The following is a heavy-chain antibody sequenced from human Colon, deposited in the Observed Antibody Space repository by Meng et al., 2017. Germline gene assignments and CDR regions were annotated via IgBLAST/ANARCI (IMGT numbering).Heavy chain of an antibody. CDR3: ARSVMAAGRTDLYYFDY. J-gene: IGHJ4*02. CDR1: GYSISSGYY. D-gene: IGHD6-13*01. Sequence: SETLSLTCTVSGYSISSGYYWGWLRQPPGKGLEWIGSIHHSGITYYNPSLNSRVSVSVDTSENQFSLKLTSVTAADTALYYCARSVMAAGRTDLYYFDYWGQGTLVTVSS. CDR2: IHHSGIT. V-gene: IGHV4-38-2*02.